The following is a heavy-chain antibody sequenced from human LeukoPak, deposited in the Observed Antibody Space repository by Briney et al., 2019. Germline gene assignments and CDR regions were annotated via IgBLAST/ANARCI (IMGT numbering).Heavy chain of an antibody. V-gene: IGHV4-59*06. J-gene: IGHJ4*02. CDR2: IYYSGSS. D-gene: IGHD5-24*01. Sequence: PSETLSLTCTVFGGSFSSYYWGWIRQSPGKGLEWIGYIYYSGSSYYNPSLRSRVTISVDTSKNHFSLKLSSVTAADTAVYYCARNRDGYNSFDYWGQGTLVTVSS. CDR3: ARNRDGYNSFDY. CDR1: GGSFSSYY.